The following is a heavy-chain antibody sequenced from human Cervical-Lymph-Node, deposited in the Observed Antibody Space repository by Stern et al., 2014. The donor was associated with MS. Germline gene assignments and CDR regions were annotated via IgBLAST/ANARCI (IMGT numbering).Heavy chain of an antibody. J-gene: IGHJ6*02. Sequence: VQLVQSGAEVKKPGASVKVSCKASGNTFTRYHIHWVRQAPGQGLEWMGIINPSVGSTSYAQKFQGRVTMTRDTSTSTVYMELSSLRSEDTAVYYCAREVAGHRLGMMDVWGQGTTVTVSS. CDR3: AREVAGHRLGMMDV. CDR2: INPSVGST. D-gene: IGHD6-19*01. CDR1: GNTFTRYH. V-gene: IGHV1-46*01.